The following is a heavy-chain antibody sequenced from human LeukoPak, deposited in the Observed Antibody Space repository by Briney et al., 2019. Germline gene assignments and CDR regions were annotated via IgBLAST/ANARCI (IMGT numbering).Heavy chain of an antibody. CDR1: GGSISSYY. J-gene: IGHJ6*03. D-gene: IGHD3-22*01. CDR2: IYYSGST. Sequence: SETLSLTCTVSGGSISSYYWSWIRQPPGKGLEWIGYIYYSGSTNYNPSLKSRVTISVDTSKNQFSLKLSSVTAADTAVYYCARETYYYDSSGYRGYYYMDVWGKGTTVTISS. CDR3: ARETYYYDSSGYRGYYYMDV. V-gene: IGHV4-59*01.